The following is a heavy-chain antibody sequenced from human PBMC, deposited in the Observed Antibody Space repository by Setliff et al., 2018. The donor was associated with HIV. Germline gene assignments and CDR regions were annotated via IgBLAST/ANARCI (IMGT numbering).Heavy chain of an antibody. D-gene: IGHD2-8*01. J-gene: IGHJ3*01. CDR1: GAGISGYS. CDR3: ARLCSNGVCRPVGDHVFDV. V-gene: IGHV4-4*09. CDR2: IDSNGRP. Sequence: ETLSLTCIVSGAGISGYSWSWIRQPPGKGLEWIGDIDSNGRPNYNTSLNSRLTVSADTSKNQISMKLSSVTAADTAIYYCARLCSNGVCRPVGDHVFDVWGQGTMVTVSS.